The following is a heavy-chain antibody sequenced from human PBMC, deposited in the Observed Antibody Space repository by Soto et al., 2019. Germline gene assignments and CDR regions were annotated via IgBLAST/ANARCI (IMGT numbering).Heavy chain of an antibody. J-gene: IGHJ6*02. CDR1: GXTFNSYR. Sequence: GSLRLSCAASGXTFNSYRMNWVRRAPGRGLEWVSSISYSSNYIYYADSVKGRFTISRDNAKNSLFLQMNSLRAEDTAIYYCETDRGIAAHYYYYHGPDVWGQGTTGTVSS. CDR2: ISYSSNYI. CDR3: ETDRGIAAHYYYYHGPDV. D-gene: IGHD6-6*01. V-gene: IGHV3-21*01.